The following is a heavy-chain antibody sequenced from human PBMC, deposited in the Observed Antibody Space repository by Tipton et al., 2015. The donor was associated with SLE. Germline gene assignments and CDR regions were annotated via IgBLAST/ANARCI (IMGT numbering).Heavy chain of an antibody. CDR2: IYYSGST. CDR1: GSSLSSYY. J-gene: IGHJ4*02. D-gene: IGHD3-22*01. V-gene: IGHV4-59*01. Sequence: TLSLTCTVSGSSLSSYYWSWIRQTPGQGLEWIGYIYYSGSTNYHPSLKSRVTISVDTSKNQFSLKLSSVTAADTAVYYCARVGTYYYDSRARCYFDYWGQGTLVTVSS. CDR3: ARVGTYYYDSRARCYFDY.